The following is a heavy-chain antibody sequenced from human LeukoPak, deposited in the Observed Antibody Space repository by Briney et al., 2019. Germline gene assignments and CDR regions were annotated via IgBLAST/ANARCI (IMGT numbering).Heavy chain of an antibody. CDR2: INHSGST. V-gene: IGHV4-34*01. CDR1: GGSISNYY. J-gene: IGHJ6*03. CDR3: ARQGYSYGHKDYYYYYYMDV. Sequence: SETLSLTCTVSGGSISNYYWSWIRQPPGKGLEWIGEINHSGSTNYNPSLKSRVTISVDTSKNQFSLKLSSVTAADTAVYYCARQGYSYGHKDYYYYYYMDVWGKGTTVTISS. D-gene: IGHD5-18*01.